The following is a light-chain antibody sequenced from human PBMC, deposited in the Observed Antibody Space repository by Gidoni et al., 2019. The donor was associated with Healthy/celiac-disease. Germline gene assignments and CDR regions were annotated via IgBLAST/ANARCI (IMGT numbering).Light chain of an antibody. CDR3: QQSYSTPLT. Sequence: DIQMTQSPSSLSASVGDRVTITCRASQSISSSLNWYQQKPGKAPKLLIYAASSLHSGVPSRFSGSGSGTDFTLTISSLQPEDFATYYCQQSYSTPLTFGGXTKVEIK. CDR1: QSISSS. CDR2: AAS. J-gene: IGKJ4*01. V-gene: IGKV1-39*01.